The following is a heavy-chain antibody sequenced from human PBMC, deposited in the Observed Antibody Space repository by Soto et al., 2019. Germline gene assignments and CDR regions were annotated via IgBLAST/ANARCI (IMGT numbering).Heavy chain of an antibody. D-gene: IGHD6-19*01. CDR1: GYTLTELS. CDR2: FDPEDGET. J-gene: IGHJ1*01. V-gene: IGHV1-24*01. CDR3: VSSGGNIAWTAEYFQH. Sequence: ASVKVSCKVSGYTLTELSRHWVRQAPGKGLEWMGGFDPEDGETIYAQKFQGRVTMTEDTSTDTAYMELSSLRSEDTAVYYCVSSGGNIAWTAEYFQHWGQGTLVTVSS.